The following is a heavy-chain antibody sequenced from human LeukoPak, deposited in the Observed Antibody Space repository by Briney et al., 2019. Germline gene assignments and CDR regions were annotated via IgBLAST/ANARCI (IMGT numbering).Heavy chain of an antibody. J-gene: IGHJ4*02. CDR2: IYTSGST. V-gene: IGHV4-4*07. CDR3: ARGVGYSSSGHPYYFDY. CDR1: GGSISSYY. D-gene: IGHD6-6*01. Sequence: SETLSLTCTVSGGSISSYYWSWIRQPAGKGLEWIGRIYTSGSTNYNPSLKSRVTMSVDTSKNQFSLKLSSVTAADTAVYYCARGVGYSSSGHPYYFDYWGQGTLVTVSS.